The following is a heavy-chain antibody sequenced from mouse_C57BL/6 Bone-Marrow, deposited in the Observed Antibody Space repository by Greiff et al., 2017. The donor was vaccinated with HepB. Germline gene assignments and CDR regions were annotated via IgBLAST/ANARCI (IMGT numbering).Heavy chain of an antibody. CDR1: GYTFTSYW. CDR2: INPGSGST. V-gene: IGHV1-55*01. J-gene: IGHJ2*01. D-gene: IGHD4-1*02. Sequence: VQLQQPGAELVKPGASVKMSCKASGYTFTSYWITWVKQRPGQGLEWIGDINPGSGSTNYNEKFKSKAKMTVDTSSSTAYMQLSSLTSEDSAVYYCARSTGTYYFDYWGQGTAGTVSA. CDR3: ARSTGTYYFDY.